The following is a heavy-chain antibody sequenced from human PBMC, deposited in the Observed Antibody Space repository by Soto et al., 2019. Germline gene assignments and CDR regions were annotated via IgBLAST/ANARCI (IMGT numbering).Heavy chain of an antibody. CDR1: GFTFSSYG. V-gene: IGHV3-33*01. CDR3: ARGDCISTSCYGYYYGMDV. J-gene: IGHJ6*02. D-gene: IGHD2-2*01. CDR2: IWYDGSNK. Sequence: QVQLVESGGGVVQPGRSLRLSCAASGFTFSSYGMHWVRQAPGKGLEWVAVIWYDGSNKYYADSVKGQFTISRDNSKNTLYLQMNSLRAEDTAVYYCARGDCISTSCYGYYYGMDVWGQGTTVTVSS.